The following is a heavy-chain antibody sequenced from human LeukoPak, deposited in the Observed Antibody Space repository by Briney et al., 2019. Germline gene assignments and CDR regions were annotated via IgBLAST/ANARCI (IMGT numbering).Heavy chain of an antibody. D-gene: IGHD3-10*01. J-gene: IGHJ6*03. CDR1: GFTFSNAW. Sequence: GGSLRLSCAASGFTFSNAWMGWVRQAPGKGLEWVGRIKSKTDGGTTDYAAPVKGRFTISRDDSKNTLYLQMNSLKTEDTAVYYCTTVDSGSYLNYFYYYMDVWGKGTTVTVSS. V-gene: IGHV3-15*01. CDR2: IKSKTDGGTT. CDR3: TTVDSGSYLNYFYYYMDV.